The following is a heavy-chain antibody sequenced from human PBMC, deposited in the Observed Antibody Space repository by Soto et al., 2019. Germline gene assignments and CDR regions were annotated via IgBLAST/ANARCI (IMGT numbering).Heavy chain of an antibody. J-gene: IGHJ3*02. CDR1: GFTFSSYS. CDR3: ARELAGSGSYYTLGAFDI. D-gene: IGHD3-10*01. CDR2: ISSSSSTI. V-gene: IGHV3-48*02. Sequence: GGSLRLSCAASGFTFSSYSMNWVRQAPGKGLEWVSYISSSSSTIYYADSVKGRFTISRDNAKNSLYLQMNSLRDEDTAVYYCARELAGSGSYYTLGAFDIWGQGTMVTVSS.